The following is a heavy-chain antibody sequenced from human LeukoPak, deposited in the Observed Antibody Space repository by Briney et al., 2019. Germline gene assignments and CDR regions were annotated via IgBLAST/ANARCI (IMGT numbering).Heavy chain of an antibody. CDR1: GGSIRSSSYH. CDR3: ARLTGRDSSDWPYFHY. J-gene: IGHJ4*01. V-gene: IGHV4-39*01. CDR2: IHYSGST. D-gene: IGHD6-25*01. Sequence: SETLSLTCTVSGGSIRSSSYHWGSVRQPPGKGLEWIGNIHYSGSTSYNPSLKSRVTISVDTSKNQFSLKLSSVSAADTAVFYCARLTGRDSSDWPYFHYWGQGALVTVSS.